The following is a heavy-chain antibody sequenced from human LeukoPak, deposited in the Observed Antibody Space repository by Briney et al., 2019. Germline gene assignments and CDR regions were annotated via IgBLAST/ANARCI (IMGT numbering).Heavy chain of an antibody. D-gene: IGHD6-6*01. CDR2: ISSSGSTI. Sequence: GGSLRLSCAASGFTFSDYYMSWIRQAPGKGLEWVSYISSSGSTIYYADSVKGRFTISRDNAKNSLYLQINSLRAEDTAVYYCARSSYSSSSSVWGQGTMVTVSS. CDR3: ARSSYSSSSSV. V-gene: IGHV3-11*01. CDR1: GFTFSDYY. J-gene: IGHJ3*01.